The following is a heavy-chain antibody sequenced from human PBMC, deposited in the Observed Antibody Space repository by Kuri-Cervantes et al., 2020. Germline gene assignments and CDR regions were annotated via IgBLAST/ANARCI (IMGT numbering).Heavy chain of an antibody. Sequence: SVKVSCKASGYTFTSYAISWVRQAPGQGLEWMGGIIPIFGTANYAQKFQGRVTTTADESTSTAYMELSSLRSEDTAVYYCARDTPPLEMATTDYYYGMDVWGQGTTVTVSS. J-gene: IGHJ6*02. CDR3: ARDTPPLEMATTDYYYGMDV. CDR1: GYTFTSYA. D-gene: IGHD5-24*01. CDR2: IIPIFGTA. V-gene: IGHV1-69*13.